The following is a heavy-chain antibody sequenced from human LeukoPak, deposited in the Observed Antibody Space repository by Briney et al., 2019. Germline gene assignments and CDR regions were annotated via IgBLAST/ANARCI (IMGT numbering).Heavy chain of an antibody. CDR1: GGTFSSYA. CDR2: IIPILGIA. V-gene: IGHV1-69*04. Sequence: SVKVSCKAAGGTFSSYAISWVRQAPGQGLEWMGRIIPILGIANYAQKFQGRVTITADKSTSTAYMELSGLRSEDTAVYYCARDLHYYDSSGLGYWGQGTLVTVSS. J-gene: IGHJ4*02. CDR3: ARDLHYYDSSGLGY. D-gene: IGHD3-22*01.